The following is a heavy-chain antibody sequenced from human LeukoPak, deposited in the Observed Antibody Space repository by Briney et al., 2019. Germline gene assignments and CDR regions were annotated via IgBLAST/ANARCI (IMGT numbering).Heavy chain of an antibody. J-gene: IGHJ5*02. CDR1: GFTVSSNS. V-gene: IGHV3-53*01. CDR3: ARQAIRITGITNWFDP. Sequence: PGGSLRLSCTVSGFTVSSNSMSWVRQAPGKGLEWVSFIYSDNTHYSDSVKGRFTISRDNSKNTLYLQMNSLRAEDTAVYYCARQAIRITGITNWFDPWGQGTLVTVSS. D-gene: IGHD1-20*01. CDR2: IYSDNT.